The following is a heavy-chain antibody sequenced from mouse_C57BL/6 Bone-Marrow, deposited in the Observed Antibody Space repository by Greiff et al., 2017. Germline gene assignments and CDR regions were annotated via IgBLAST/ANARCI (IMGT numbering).Heavy chain of an antibody. V-gene: IGHV2-2*01. CDR2: IWSGGST. Sequence: VQLQQSGPGLVQPSQSLSITCTVSGFSLTSYGVHWVRQSPGKGLEWLGVIWSGGSTDYNAAFISRLSISKDNSKSQVFFKMNSLQADDTAIYYCARTGAVVAREDWYFDVWGTGTTVTVSS. CDR1: GFSLTSYG. J-gene: IGHJ1*03. D-gene: IGHD1-1*01. CDR3: ARTGAVVAREDWYFDV.